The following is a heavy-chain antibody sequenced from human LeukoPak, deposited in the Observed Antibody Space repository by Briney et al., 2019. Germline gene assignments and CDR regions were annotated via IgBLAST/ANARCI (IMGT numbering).Heavy chain of an antibody. V-gene: IGHV4-59*01. CDR2: IYYSGST. CDR3: ARLRRYFDWLLYDY. CDR1: GGSFSGYY. D-gene: IGHD3-9*01. J-gene: IGHJ4*02. Sequence: SETLSLTCAVYGGSFSGYYWSWIRQPPGKGLEWIGYIYYSGSTNYNPSLKSRVTISVDTSKNQFSLKLSSVTAADTAVYYCARLRRYFDWLLYDYWGQGTLVTVSS.